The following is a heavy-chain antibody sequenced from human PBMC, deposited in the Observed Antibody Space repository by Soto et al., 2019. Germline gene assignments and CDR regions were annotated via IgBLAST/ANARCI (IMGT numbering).Heavy chain of an antibody. Sequence: PSETLSLTCTVSGGSVSSGSYYWSWIRQPPGKGLEWIGYIYYSGSTNYNPSLKSRVTISVDTSKNQFSLKLSSVTAADTAVCYCAREYPYFYDSSGYYYFWSDPWGQGTLVTVS. CDR2: IYYSGST. J-gene: IGHJ5*02. D-gene: IGHD3-22*01. CDR3: AREYPYFYDSSGYYYFWSDP. V-gene: IGHV4-61*01. CDR1: GGSVSSGSYY.